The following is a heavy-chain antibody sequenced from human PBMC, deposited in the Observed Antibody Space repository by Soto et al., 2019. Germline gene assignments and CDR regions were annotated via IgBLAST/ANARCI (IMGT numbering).Heavy chain of an antibody. Sequence: GGSLRLSCAASGFTFSSYAMSWVRQAPGKGLEWVSAISGSGGSTYYADSVKGRFTISRDNSKNTLYLQMNSLRAEDTAVYYCAKGDCSSTSCRAQYYYDSSGDHYFDYWGQGTLVTVSS. CDR1: GFTFSSYA. V-gene: IGHV3-23*01. CDR2: ISGSGGST. CDR3: AKGDCSSTSCRAQYYYDSSGDHYFDY. J-gene: IGHJ4*02. D-gene: IGHD3-22*01.